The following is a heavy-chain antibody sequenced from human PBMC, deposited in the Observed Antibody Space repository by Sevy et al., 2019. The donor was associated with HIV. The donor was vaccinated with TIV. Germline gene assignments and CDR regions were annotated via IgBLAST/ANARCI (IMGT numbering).Heavy chain of an antibody. CDR3: AKDRGWGVQYCSSTSCYPPSYGMDV. D-gene: IGHD2-2*01. CDR1: GFTFSSYA. V-gene: IGHV3-23*01. Sequence: GESLKISCAASGFTFSSYAMSWVRQAPGKGLEWVSAISGSGGSTYYADSVKGRFTISRDNSKNTLYLQMNSLRAEDTAVYYCAKDRGWGVQYCSSTSCYPPSYGMDVWGQGTTVTVSS. J-gene: IGHJ6*02. CDR2: ISGSGGST.